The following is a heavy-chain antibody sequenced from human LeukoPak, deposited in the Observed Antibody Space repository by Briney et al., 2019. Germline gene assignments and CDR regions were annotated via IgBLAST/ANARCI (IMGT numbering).Heavy chain of an antibody. CDR1: GGSISSSSYY. V-gene: IGHV4-61*02. D-gene: IGHD6-13*01. CDR3: ARDNPWTSQQLQAITLGYFDL. Sequence: SETLSLTCTVSGGSISSSSYYWRWIRQPAGKGLEWIGRIYTSGSTNYNPSLKIRVTMSVDTSKNQFSLKLSSVTAADTAVYYCARDNPWTSQQLQAITLGYFDLWGRGTVVIVS. J-gene: IGHJ2*01. CDR2: IYTSGST.